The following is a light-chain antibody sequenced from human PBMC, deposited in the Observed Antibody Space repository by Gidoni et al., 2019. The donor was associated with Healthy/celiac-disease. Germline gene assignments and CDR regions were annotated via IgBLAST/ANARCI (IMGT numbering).Light chain of an antibody. Sequence: IVMTQSPATLSVSPGERATISSRASRSVSSHLAWYQHKPGRAPRLLIYGASTGATGIPARCGGSRSGTEFTLTISSLQSEDFAVYYCQQYTNWLTFGGGTKVEIK. CDR2: GAS. CDR3: QQYTNWLT. CDR1: RSVSSH. J-gene: IGKJ4*01. V-gene: IGKV3-15*01.